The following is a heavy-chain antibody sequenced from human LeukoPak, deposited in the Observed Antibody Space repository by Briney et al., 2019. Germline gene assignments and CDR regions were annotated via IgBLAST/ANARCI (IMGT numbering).Heavy chain of an antibody. CDR3: ARGKWGKEVSLFEY. D-gene: IGHD1-26*01. CDR2: TYYRSRWYN. V-gene: IGHV6-1*01. J-gene: IGHJ4*02. CDR1: GDTVSSNSAA. Sequence: SQTLSLTCAISGDTVSSNSAAWNWIRQSPSRGLEWMARTYYRSRWYNDYAASVKSRIIINPDTSKNQFSLQLNSVTPEDTAVYYWARGKWGKEVSLFEYWGQGTLVTVSS.